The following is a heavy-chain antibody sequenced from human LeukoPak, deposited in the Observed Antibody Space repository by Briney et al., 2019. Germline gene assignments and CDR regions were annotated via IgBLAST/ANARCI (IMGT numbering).Heavy chain of an antibody. V-gene: IGHV4-39*07. D-gene: IGHD3-3*01. Sequence: PSETLSLTCTVSGGSISSSSYYWGWIRQPPGKGLEWIGSIYYSGSTYYNPSLKSRVTISVDTSKNQFSLKLSSVTAADTAVYYCARFSPARDAFDIWGQGTMVTVSS. CDR2: IYYSGST. CDR3: ARFSPARDAFDI. CDR1: GGSISSSSYY. J-gene: IGHJ3*02.